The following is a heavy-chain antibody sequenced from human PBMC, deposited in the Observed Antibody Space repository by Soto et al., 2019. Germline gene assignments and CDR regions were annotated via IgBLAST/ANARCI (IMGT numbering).Heavy chain of an antibody. V-gene: IGHV6-1*01. J-gene: IGHJ3*01. Sequence: SQTLSLTCAISGDSVSSNSAAWNWIMQSPSRGLEWLGRTYYRSKWYSDYAVSVQSRITINPDTSKNQFSLQLNSVTPEDTAIYYCARGAAGAFDFWGQGTMVTVSS. CDR1: GDSVSSNSAA. CDR3: ARGAAGAFDF. CDR2: TYYRSKWYS.